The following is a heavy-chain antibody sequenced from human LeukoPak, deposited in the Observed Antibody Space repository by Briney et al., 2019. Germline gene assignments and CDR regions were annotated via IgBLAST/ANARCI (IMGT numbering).Heavy chain of an antibody. Sequence: PGGSLRLSCAASGFTFSDYYMSWIRQAPGKGLEWVSYISSSGSTIYYADSVKGRFTISRDNAKNLLYLQMNSLRAEDTAVYYCARGSVYALYDSSGYYPYWGQGTLVTVSS. CDR2: ISSSGSTI. D-gene: IGHD3-22*01. CDR3: ARGSVYALYDSSGYYPY. V-gene: IGHV3-11*01. CDR1: GFTFSDYY. J-gene: IGHJ4*02.